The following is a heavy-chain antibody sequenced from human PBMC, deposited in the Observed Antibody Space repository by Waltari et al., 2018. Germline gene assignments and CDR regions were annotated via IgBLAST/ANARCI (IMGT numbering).Heavy chain of an antibody. V-gene: IGHV4-61*09. J-gene: IGHJ6*03. CDR2: TYSSGST. CDR1: GDSISGSYY. CDR3: ARSDVVVAPARNNYYFPMEV. D-gene: IGHD2-21*01. Sequence: QLQLQQSGPGLVKPSQTLSLACSLSGDSISGSYYWNWVRQTAGEGLEWLGYTYSSGSTNYNPPLQSRATISIVNKTQFSLKLAAVTAADTAVYYCARSDVVVAPARNNYYFPMEVWGQGTMVTVSS.